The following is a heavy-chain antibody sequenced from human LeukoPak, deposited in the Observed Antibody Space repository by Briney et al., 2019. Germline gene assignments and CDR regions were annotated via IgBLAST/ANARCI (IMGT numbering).Heavy chain of an antibody. CDR1: GFTLSSHW. Sequence: GGSLRLSCEASGFTLSSHWMSWVRQAPGKGLEWVAHINQDESEKSYVDSAKGRFTISRDNSKNTLYLQMNSLRAEDTAVYYCAKDGGLWVSAHWGDSWGRGTLVTVSS. CDR3: AKDGGLWVSAHWGDS. CDR2: INQDESEK. J-gene: IGHJ4*02. V-gene: IGHV3-7*03. D-gene: IGHD7-27*01.